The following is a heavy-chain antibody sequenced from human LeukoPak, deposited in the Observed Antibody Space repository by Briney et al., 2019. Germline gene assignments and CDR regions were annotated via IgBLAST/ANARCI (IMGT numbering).Heavy chain of an antibody. CDR1: GGTFSSYA. J-gene: IGHJ3*02. CDR2: IIPILGIA. D-gene: IGHD3-3*01. CDR3: AIPYDLDAFDI. Sequence: SVKVSCKASGGTFSSYAIRWVRQAPGQGLEWMGRIIPILGIANYAQKFQGRVTITADKSTSTAYMELSSLRSEDTAVYYCAIPYDLDAFDIWGQGTMVTVSS. V-gene: IGHV1-69*04.